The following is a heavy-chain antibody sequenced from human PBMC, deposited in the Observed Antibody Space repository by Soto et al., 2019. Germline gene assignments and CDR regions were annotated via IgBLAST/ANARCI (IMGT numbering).Heavy chain of an antibody. CDR1: GYTFTSYG. J-gene: IGHJ5*02. CDR3: GRHIAAAGTDMGWYDP. Sequence: ASVKVSCKASGYTFTSYGISWVRQAPGQGLEWMGWISAYNGNTNYAQKLQGRVTMTTDTSTSTAYMELRSLRSDDTAVYYCGRHIAAAGTDMGWYDPWGQGTLVTVSS. V-gene: IGHV1-18*01. D-gene: IGHD6-13*01. CDR2: ISAYNGNT.